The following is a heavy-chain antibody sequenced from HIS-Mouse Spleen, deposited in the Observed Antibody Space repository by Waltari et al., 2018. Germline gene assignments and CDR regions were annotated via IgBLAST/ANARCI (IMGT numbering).Heavy chain of an antibody. CDR2: IYYSGST. CDR3: ARDSSGLDY. J-gene: IGHJ4*02. CDR1: GGSISISSYY. D-gene: IGHD6-19*01. Sequence: QLQLQESGPGLVKPSETLSLPCTVSGGSISISSYYWGWLRQPPGKGLEWIGSIYYSGSTYYNPSLKSRVTISVDTSKNQFSLKLSSVTAADTAVYYCARDSSGLDYWGQGTLVTVSS. V-gene: IGHV4-39*07.